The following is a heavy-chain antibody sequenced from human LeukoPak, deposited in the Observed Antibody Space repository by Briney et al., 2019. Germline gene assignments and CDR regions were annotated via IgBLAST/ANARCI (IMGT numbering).Heavy chain of an antibody. CDR3: ARGTSSSSRPRLRYFDY. CDR2: IYYSGST. D-gene: IGHD6-6*01. V-gene: IGHV4-59*01. Sequence: PSETLSLTCTASGGSISSYYWSWIRQPPGKGLEWIGYIYYSGSTNYNPSLKSRVTISVDTSKNQFSLKLSSVTAADTAVYYCARGTSSSSRPRLRYFDYWGQGTLVTVSS. J-gene: IGHJ4*02. CDR1: GGSISSYY.